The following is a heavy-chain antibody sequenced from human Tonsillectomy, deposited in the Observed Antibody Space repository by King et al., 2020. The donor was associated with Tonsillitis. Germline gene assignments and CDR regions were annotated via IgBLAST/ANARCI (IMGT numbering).Heavy chain of an antibody. CDR3: ARGGVTATLHYCCGMDV. J-gene: IGHJ6*02. CDR1: GYSFTSNY. CDR2: INPNGGSA. Sequence: QVQLVESGAEVKRPGASVKVSCKASGYSFTSNYVHWXRQAPGQGLEWMGIINPNGGSASSAQKFQGRVTMTRDTSTSTVYMELSGLTSEDTAVYYCARGGVTATLHYCCGMDVWGQGTTLTVS. D-gene: IGHD2-21*02. V-gene: IGHV1-46*01.